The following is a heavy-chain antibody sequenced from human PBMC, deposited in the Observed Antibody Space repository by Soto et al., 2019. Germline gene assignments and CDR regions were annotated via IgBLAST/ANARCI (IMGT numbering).Heavy chain of an antibody. CDR3: ARVSGTYYNFDY. V-gene: IGHV3-33*08. CDR1: GFTFSNYA. CDR2: IGYGGSNK. J-gene: IGHJ4*02. D-gene: IGHD3-10*01. Sequence: GGSLRLSCAASGFTFSNYAMTWARQAPGKGLEWVAVIGYGGSNKYYADSVKGRFTISRDTSKNTLYLQMNSLRAEDTAVYYCARVSGTYYNFDYWGQGTLVTVSS.